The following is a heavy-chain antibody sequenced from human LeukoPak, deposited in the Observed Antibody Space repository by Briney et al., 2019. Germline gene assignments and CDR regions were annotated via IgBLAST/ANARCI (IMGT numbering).Heavy chain of an antibody. V-gene: IGHV1-69*01. CDR3: ATRARDIRYFDY. Sequence: ASVKVSCKASGGTFSTYAISWVRQAPGQGLEWMGGIIPIFGTPTYAHKFQGSVTITADESTSTAYMELSSLRSEDTAVFYCATRARDIRYFDYWGQGTLVTVSS. CDR2: IIPIFGTP. CDR1: GGTFSTYA. J-gene: IGHJ4*02. D-gene: IGHD2-15*01.